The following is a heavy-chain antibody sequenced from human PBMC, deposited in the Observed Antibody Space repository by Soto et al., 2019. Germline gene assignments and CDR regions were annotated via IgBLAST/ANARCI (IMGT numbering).Heavy chain of an antibody. V-gene: IGHV3-30*03. J-gene: IGHJ4*02. D-gene: IGHD2-8*02. CDR1: GFTVSTFG. CDR3: TGEVASGY. Sequence: QVQLVESGGGVVQPGRSLRLSCAVSGFTVSTFGMHWVRQAPGKGLEWVAVISRDGNTKFYADSVKGRFTISRDNSRNTLILEMNSLRGDDMAVYYCTGEVASGYWGQGTLVTVSS. CDR2: ISRDGNTK.